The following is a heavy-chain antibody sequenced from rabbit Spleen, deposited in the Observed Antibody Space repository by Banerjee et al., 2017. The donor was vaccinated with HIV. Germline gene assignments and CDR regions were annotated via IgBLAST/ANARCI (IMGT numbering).Heavy chain of an antibody. J-gene: IGHJ3*01. CDR3: ARDASSSGYYSL. CDR2: IYTGSGNT. D-gene: IGHD1-1*01. CDR1: GFSFSSSYW. V-gene: IGHV1S45*01. Sequence: QEQLEESGGGLVKPEGSLTLTCKASGFSFSSSYWICWVRQAPGKGLEWIGCIYTGSGNTYYASWAKGRFTISSHNAQNTLYLQLNSLTAADTATYFCARDASSSGYYSLWGQGTLVTVS.